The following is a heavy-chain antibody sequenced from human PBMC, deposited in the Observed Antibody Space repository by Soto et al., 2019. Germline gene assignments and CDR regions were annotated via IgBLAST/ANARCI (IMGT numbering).Heavy chain of an antibody. Sequence: QVQLQESGPGLVKPSQTLSLTCTVSGGSIKSNDYYWNWIRQHPEKGLEWIGYIYSSGSTYYNPSLKSRVSMSVDTSKNHFSLRLTSVTAADTAVYYCARTYDSNGYANEFDSWGQGILVTVTS. CDR2: IYSSGST. CDR1: GGSIKSNDYY. CDR3: ARTYDSNGYANEFDS. D-gene: IGHD3-22*01. V-gene: IGHV4-31*03. J-gene: IGHJ4*02.